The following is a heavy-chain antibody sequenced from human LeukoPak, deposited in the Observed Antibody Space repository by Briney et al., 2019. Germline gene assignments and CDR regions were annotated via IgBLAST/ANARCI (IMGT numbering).Heavy chain of an antibody. D-gene: IGHD5-18*01. J-gene: IGHJ4*02. CDR2: ISSSSSYI. CDR3: ARDAQGGYNYGGLDY. CDR1: GFTFSSYE. V-gene: IGHV3-21*01. Sequence: GGSLRLSCAASGFTFSSYEMNWVRQAPGKGLEWVSSISSSSSYIYYVDSLKGRFTISRDNARNSLYLQMNSLRAEDTAVYYCARDAQGGYNYGGLDYWGQGTLVTVSS.